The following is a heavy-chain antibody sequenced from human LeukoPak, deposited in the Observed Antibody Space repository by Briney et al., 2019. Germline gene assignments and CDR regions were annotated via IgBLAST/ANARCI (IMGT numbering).Heavy chain of an antibody. D-gene: IGHD3-22*01. CDR1: GGSISSSSCY. J-gene: IGHJ3*02. CDR2: IYYSGST. CDR3: ASGAVTMIVVVTENAFDI. V-gene: IGHV4-39*07. Sequence: SETLSLTCTVSGGSISSSSCYWGWIRQPPGKGLEWIGSIYYSGSTYYNPSLKSRVTISVDTSKNQFSLKLSSVNAADTAVYYCASGAVTMIVVVTENAFDIWGQGTMVTVSS.